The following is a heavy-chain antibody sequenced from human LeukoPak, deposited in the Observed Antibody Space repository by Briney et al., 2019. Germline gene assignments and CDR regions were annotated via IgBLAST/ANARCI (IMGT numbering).Heavy chain of an antibody. CDR1: GYSFTSYW. Sequence: GESLKISCKGSGYSFTSYWISWVRQMPGKGLEWMGMIDPRDSYIDYSPSFQGHVTISADKSISSGYLQWSSLKASDTAIYYCARFDSSMDVFDIWGQGTMVTVSS. J-gene: IGHJ3*02. CDR3: ARFDSSMDVFDI. D-gene: IGHD3-22*01. CDR2: IDPRDSYI. V-gene: IGHV5-10-1*01.